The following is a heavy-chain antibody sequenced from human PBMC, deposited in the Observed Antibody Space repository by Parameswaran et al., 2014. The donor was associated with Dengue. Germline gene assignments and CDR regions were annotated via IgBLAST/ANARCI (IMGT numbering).Heavy chain of an antibody. CDR2: IIPIFGTA. J-gene: IGHJ4*02. V-gene: IGHV1-69*01. CDR3: ARDLPPGNFDY. Sequence: SWVRQAPGQGLEWMGGIIPIFGTANYAQKFQGRVTITADESTSTAYMELSSLRSEDTAVYYCARDLPPGNFDYWGQGTLVTVSS.